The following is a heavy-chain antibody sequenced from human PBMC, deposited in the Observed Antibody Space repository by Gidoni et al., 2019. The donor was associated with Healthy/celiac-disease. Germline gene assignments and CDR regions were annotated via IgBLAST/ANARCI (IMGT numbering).Heavy chain of an antibody. CDR2: IYWNDDK. CDR3: AHSYVDSSGWYFLGRAGSY. J-gene: IGHJ4*02. D-gene: IGHD6-19*01. CDR1: GFSLSTSGVG. V-gene: IGHV2-5*01. Sequence: QITLKESGPTLVKPTQTLTLTCTFAGFSLSTSGVGVGWIRQPPGQALEWLALIYWNDDKRYSPSLKSRLTITKDTSKNQVVLTMTNMDPVDTATYYCAHSYVDSSGWYFLGRAGSYWGQGTLVTVSS.